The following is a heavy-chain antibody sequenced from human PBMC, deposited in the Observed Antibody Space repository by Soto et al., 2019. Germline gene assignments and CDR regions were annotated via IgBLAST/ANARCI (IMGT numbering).Heavy chain of an antibody. Sequence: EVQLVESGGGLVQPGGSLRLSCAASGFTFSSYWMSWVRQAPGKGLEWVANIKQDGSEKYYVDSVKGRFTISRDNAKNSMYRQVNSLRAEDTAVYYCARGGHCSSTSCYTSRSAFYIWGQGTMVTVSS. CDR1: GFTFSSYW. V-gene: IGHV3-7*01. CDR2: IKQDGSEK. J-gene: IGHJ3*02. CDR3: ARGGHCSSTSCYTSRSAFYI. D-gene: IGHD2-2*02.